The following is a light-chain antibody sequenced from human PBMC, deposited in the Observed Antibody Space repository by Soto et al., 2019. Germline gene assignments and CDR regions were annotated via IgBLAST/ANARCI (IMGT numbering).Light chain of an antibody. V-gene: IGKV1-39*01. CDR2: AAS. CDR1: QSISSY. J-gene: IGKJ5*01. CDR3: QQYDNLPLT. Sequence: DIQMTQSPCSLSASVGDRVTITCRASQSISSYLNWYQQKPGKAPKLLIYAASSLQSGVPSRFSGSGSGTDFTLTISSLQPEDFATYYCQQYDNLPLTFGQGTRLEI.